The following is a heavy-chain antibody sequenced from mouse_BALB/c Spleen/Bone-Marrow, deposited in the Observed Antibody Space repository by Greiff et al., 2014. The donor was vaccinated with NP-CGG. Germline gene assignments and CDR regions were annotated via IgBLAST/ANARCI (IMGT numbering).Heavy chain of an antibody. J-gene: IGHJ4*01. CDR1: GYTFKSYD. CDR2: IFPGDNNT. Sequence: QVQLQQSGAELVKPGASVKLSCKASGYTFKSYDINWVRQRPEQGLEWIGWIFPGDNNTKYNEKFKGKATLTTDKSSSTAYMQLSRLTSEDSAVYFCAHDGLLPGIDYWGQGTSVTVSS. V-gene: IGHV1S56*01. D-gene: IGHD2-3*01. CDR3: AHDGLLPGIDY.